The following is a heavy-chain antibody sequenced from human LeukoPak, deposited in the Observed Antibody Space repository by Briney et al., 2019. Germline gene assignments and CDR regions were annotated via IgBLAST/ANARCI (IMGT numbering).Heavy chain of an antibody. CDR1: GGSIGTYY. CDR3: ARGGPSYYGSGSPFDY. D-gene: IGHD3-10*01. CDR2: IYYSGST. V-gene: IGHV4-59*01. Sequence: SETLSLTCTVSGGSIGTYYWSWIRQPPGKELEWIGYIYYSGSTNYNPSLKSRLTISVDTSKNQFSLKLNSVTAADTAVYYCARGGPSYYGSGSPFDYWGQGTLVTISS. J-gene: IGHJ4*02.